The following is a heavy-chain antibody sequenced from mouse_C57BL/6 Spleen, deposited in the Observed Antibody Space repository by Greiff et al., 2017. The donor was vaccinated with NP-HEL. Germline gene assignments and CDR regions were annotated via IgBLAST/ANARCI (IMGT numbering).Heavy chain of an antibody. CDR1: GYTFTSYW. D-gene: IGHD1-1*01. CDR3: ARDTTVVARYFDV. V-gene: IGHV1-7*01. Sequence: QVQLQQSGAELAKPGASVKLSCKASGYTFTSYWMHWVNQRPGQGLEWIGYINPSSGYTKYNQKFKDKATLTADKSSSTAYMQLSSLTYEDSAVYYCARDTTVVARYFDVWGTGTTVTVSS. J-gene: IGHJ1*03. CDR2: INPSSGYT.